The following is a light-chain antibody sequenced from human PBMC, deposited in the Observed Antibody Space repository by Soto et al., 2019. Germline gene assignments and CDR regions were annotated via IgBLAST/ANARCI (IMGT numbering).Light chain of an antibody. CDR1: QSVTNY. J-gene: IGKJ2*01. Sequence: EIVLTQSPATLSLSPGERATLSCRASQSVTNYVAWYQQKPGQAPRLLIYDASNRATGIPARFSGSGSGTDFPLTISRLEPEDFGVYYCQQRDDLYTFGQGTKLEIK. V-gene: IGKV3-11*01. CDR2: DAS. CDR3: QQRDDLYT.